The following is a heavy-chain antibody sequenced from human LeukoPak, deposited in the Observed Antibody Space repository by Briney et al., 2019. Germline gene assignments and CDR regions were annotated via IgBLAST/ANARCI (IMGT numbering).Heavy chain of an antibody. CDR1: GFTFSSYG. CDR3: ARTRDSSGCFDF. Sequence: PGRSLRLSCAASGFTFSSYGMHWVRQAPGKGLEWVAVIWYDGSNKYYADSVKGRFTISRDNSRNTLYLQMNSLRAEDTAVYYCARTRDSSGCFDFWGQGTLVTVSS. CDR2: IWYDGSNK. D-gene: IGHD6-19*01. V-gene: IGHV3-33*01. J-gene: IGHJ4*02.